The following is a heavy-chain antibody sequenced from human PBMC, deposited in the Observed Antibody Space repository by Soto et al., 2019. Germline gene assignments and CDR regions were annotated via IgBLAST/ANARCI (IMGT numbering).Heavy chain of an antibody. CDR2: IRSKAYGGTT. Sequence: GGSLRLSCTASGFTFGDYAMSWFRQAPGKGLEWVGFIRSKAYGGTTEYAASVKGRFTISRDDSKSIAYLQMNSLKTEDTAVYYCTRNSPEMASDAFDIWGQGTMVTVSS. J-gene: IGHJ3*02. V-gene: IGHV3-49*03. CDR3: TRNSPEMASDAFDI. D-gene: IGHD5-12*01. CDR1: GFTFGDYA.